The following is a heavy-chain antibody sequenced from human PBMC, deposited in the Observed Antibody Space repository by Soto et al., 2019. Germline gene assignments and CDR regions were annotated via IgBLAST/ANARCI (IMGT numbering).Heavy chain of an antibody. CDR1: GFTFQSYT. CDR2: ISRRSSHI. Sequence: VSLGLFSAASGFTFQSYTMNEVRQAPGKGLECVSSISRRSSHIYYADSVRGRFTISRDDAKNSLYLQMNSLRAEDTAVYYCATDLGQQPPGPWGQGTLVTVSS. CDR3: ATDLGQQPPGP. V-gene: IGHV3-21*01. J-gene: IGHJ5*02. D-gene: IGHD6-13*01.